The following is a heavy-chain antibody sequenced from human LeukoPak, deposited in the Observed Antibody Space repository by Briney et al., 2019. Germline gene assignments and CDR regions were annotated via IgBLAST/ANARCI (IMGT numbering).Heavy chain of an antibody. CDR2: ISSSRSYI. V-gene: IGHV3-21*01. Sequence: GGSLRLSCAASGFTFSSYSMNWVRQAPGKGLEWVSFISSSRSYIYYADSVKGRFTISRDNAKNSLYLQMNSLRAEDTAVYYCAVAAAAGTLNFDYWGQGTLVTVSS. D-gene: IGHD6-13*01. CDR3: AVAAAAGTLNFDY. CDR1: GFTFSSYS. J-gene: IGHJ4*02.